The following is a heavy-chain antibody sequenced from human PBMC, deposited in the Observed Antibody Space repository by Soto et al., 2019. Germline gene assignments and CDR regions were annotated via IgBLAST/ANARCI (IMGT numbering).Heavy chain of an antibody. V-gene: IGHV1-3*01. CDR3: ARVSPRLQVAGTGWFDP. D-gene: IGHD6-19*01. CDR2: IDGGNGNT. J-gene: IGHJ5*02. Sequence: ASEKVSCKGSGYIFTNYAIHLLRQAPGQSLEWMRWIDGGNGNTKYSQSFQRRRSSSRDTPASVVYMELSSLRSEDTAVYYCARVSPRLQVAGTGWFDPWGSGNPGHRLL. CDR1: GYIFTNYA.